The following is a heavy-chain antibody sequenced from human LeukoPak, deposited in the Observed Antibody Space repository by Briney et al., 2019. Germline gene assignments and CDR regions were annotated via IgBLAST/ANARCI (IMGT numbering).Heavy chain of an antibody. D-gene: IGHD1-26*01. CDR2: INAGNGNT. CDR3: ASSYSGSYYLFDY. J-gene: IGHJ4*02. CDR1: GYTFTSYA. V-gene: IGHV1-3*01. Sequence: ASVKVSCKASGYTFTSYAMHWVRQAPGQRLEWMGWINAGNGNTKYSQKFQGRVTITRDTSASTAYMELNSLRSEDTAVYYCASSYSGSYYLFDYWGQGTLVTVSS.